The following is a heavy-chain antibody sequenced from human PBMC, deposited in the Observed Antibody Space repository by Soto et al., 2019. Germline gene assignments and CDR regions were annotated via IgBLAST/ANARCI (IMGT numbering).Heavy chain of an antibody. CDR2: IYSAGST. J-gene: IGHJ4*01. CDR1: GLTVSRTQ. V-gene: IGHV3-53*02. CDR3: ARAREPEYSSSIFLDY. Sequence: VEFVETGGGLIQPGGSLRLSCAVSGLTVSRTQMSWVRQAPGKGLQWVSVIYSAGSTYYANAVKGRFTISRDISENKIFLELNALTVDDTAVYYCARAREPEYSSSIFLDYWGRGTVVTVSS. D-gene: IGHD6-6*01.